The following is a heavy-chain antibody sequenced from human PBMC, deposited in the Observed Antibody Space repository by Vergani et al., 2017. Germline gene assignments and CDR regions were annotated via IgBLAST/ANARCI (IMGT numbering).Heavy chain of an antibody. CDR1: GFSLSNSGVG. CDR2: IYWNYDK. J-gene: IGHJ1*01. CDR3: AHRYYDFWSGYYKVRAAAEYFQH. D-gene: IGHD3-3*01. V-gene: IGHV2-5*01. Sequence: QITLKESGPTLVKPTQTLTLTCTFSGFSLSNSGVGVGWIRQPPGKALEWLALIYWNYDKRYSPSLKSRLTITKDTSKNQVVLTMTNMDPVYTATYYCAHRYYDFWSGYYKVRAAAEYFQHWGQGTLVTVSS.